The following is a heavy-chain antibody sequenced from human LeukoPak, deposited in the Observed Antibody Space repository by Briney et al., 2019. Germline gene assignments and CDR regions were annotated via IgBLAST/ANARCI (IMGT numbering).Heavy chain of an antibody. CDR1: GYTFTSYA. CDR2: INAGNGNT. V-gene: IGHV1-3*01. D-gene: IGHD5-18*01. CDR3: ARERITAMDPAGFDP. J-gene: IGHJ5*02. Sequence: GASVKVSCKASGYTFTSYAMHWVRQAPGQRLEWMGWINAGNGNTKYSQKFQGRVTITRDTSASTAYMELSRLRSDDTAVYYCARERITAMDPAGFDPWGQRTLVTVSS.